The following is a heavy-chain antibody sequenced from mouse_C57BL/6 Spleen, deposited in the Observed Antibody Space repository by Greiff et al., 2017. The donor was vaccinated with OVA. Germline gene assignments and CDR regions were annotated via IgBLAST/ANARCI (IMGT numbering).Heavy chain of an antibody. CDR1: GYTFTDYE. CDR3: TREPLRAY. CDR2: IDPETGGT. Sequence: VQLQQSGAELVRPGASVTLSCKASGYTFTDYEMHWVKQTPVHGLEWIGAIDPETGGTAYNQKFKGKAILTAAKSSSTAYMELRSLTSEDSAVYYCTREPLRAYWGQGTLVTVSA. V-gene: IGHV1-15*01. J-gene: IGHJ3*01.